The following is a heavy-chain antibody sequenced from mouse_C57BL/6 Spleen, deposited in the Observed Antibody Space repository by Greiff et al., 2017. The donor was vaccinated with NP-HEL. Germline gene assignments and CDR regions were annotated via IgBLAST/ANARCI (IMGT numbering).Heavy chain of an antibody. CDR2: INPSSGYT. CDR3: ARSGDGYYEGFAY. V-gene: IGHV1-4*01. Sequence: VQLQQSGAELARPGASVKMSCKASGYTFTSYTMHWVKQRPGQGLEWIGYINPSSGYTKYNQKFKDKATLTADKSSSTAYMQLSSLTSEDSAVYFCARSGDGYYEGFAYWGQGTLVTVSA. D-gene: IGHD2-3*01. J-gene: IGHJ3*01. CDR1: GYTFTSYT.